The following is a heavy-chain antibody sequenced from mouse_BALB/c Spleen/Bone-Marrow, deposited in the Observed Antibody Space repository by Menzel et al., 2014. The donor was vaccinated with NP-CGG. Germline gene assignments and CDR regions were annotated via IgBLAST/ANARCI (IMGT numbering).Heavy chain of an antibody. V-gene: IGHV1S130*01. D-gene: IGHD2-14*01. Sequence: QVQLQQSGSVLVRPGASVKLSCKASGYTFTSSWMHWAKQRPGQGLEWIGEIHPNSGNTNYNEKFKSKATLTVDKSSSTAYMQLSSLTSEDSAVYYCARGGRYDERTWFAYWGQGTLVTVSA. CDR3: ARGGRYDERTWFAY. CDR2: IHPNSGNT. CDR1: GYTFTSSW. J-gene: IGHJ3*01.